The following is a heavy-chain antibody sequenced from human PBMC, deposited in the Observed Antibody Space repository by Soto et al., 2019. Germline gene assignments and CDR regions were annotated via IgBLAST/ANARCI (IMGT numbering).Heavy chain of an antibody. CDR3: SRDAQLAYCRGDCRNDAFDI. Sequence: SETLSLTCTVSGGSVSSGSYYWSWIRQPPGKGLEWIGYIYYIGSTNYNPSLKSRVTISVDTSKNQFSLKLRSVTAADTAVYYFSRDAQLAYCRGDCRNDAFDIFGQGTMVTFSS. V-gene: IGHV4-61*01. D-gene: IGHD2-21*02. CDR1: GGSVSSGSYY. CDR2: IYYIGST. J-gene: IGHJ3*02.